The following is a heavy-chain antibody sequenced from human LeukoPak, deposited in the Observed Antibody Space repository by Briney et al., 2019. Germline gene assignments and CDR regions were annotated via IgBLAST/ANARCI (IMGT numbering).Heavy chain of an antibody. CDR1: GGSSSGYY. D-gene: IGHD3-9*01. CDR2: INHSGST. Sequence: PSETLSLTCAVYGGSSSGYYWSWIRQPPGKGLEWIGEINHSGSTNYNPSLKSRVTISVDTSKNQFSLKLSSVTAADTAVYYCARDGLRYFDWLLSSYLDYWGQGTLVTVSS. J-gene: IGHJ4*02. CDR3: ARDGLRYFDWLLSSYLDY. V-gene: IGHV4-34*01.